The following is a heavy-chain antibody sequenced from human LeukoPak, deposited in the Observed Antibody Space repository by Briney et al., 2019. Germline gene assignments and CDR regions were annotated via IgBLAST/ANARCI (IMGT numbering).Heavy chain of an antibody. CDR1: GFILSTYA. D-gene: IGHD6-13*01. V-gene: IGHV3-64D*06. CDR2: ISSSGGST. Sequence: GGSLRLSCSASGFILSTYAIHWVRQAPGKGLEHVSGISSSGGSTYYVDSAKGRSVISRDNSKNLVWLQMSSLRAEDTAVYYCVKIAAPAQDYFDSWGQGTLVTVSS. J-gene: IGHJ4*02. CDR3: VKIAAPAQDYFDS.